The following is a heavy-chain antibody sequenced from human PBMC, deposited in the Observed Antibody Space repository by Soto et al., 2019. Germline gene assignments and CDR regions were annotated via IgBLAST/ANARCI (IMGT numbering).Heavy chain of an antibody. D-gene: IGHD3-3*01. Sequence: PGGSLRLSCAASGFTFDDYAMHWVRQAPGKGLEWVSGISWNSGSIGYADSVKGRFTISRDNAKNSLYLQMNSLRAEDTALYYCAKDAGLRFLEWLLDYWGQGT. J-gene: IGHJ4*02. V-gene: IGHV3-9*01. CDR1: GFTFDDYA. CDR3: AKDAGLRFLEWLLDY. CDR2: ISWNSGSI.